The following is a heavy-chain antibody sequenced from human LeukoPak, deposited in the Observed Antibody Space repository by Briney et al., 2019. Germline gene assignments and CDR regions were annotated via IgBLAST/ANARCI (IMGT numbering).Heavy chain of an antibody. J-gene: IGHJ4*02. Sequence: PSETLSLTCTVSGVSISSSNSYWGWLRQPPGKGLEWIGSIYYSGNTYYNASLKSQVSISIDTSKNQFPLRLTSVTAADTAVYYGARQTGSGLFILPGGQGTLVTVSS. CDR2: IYYSGNT. CDR1: GVSISSSNSY. V-gene: IGHV4-39*01. CDR3: ARQTGSGLFILP. D-gene: IGHD3/OR15-3a*01.